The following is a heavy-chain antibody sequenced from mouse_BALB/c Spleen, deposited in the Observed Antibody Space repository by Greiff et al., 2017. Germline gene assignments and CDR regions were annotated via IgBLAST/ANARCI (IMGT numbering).Heavy chain of an antibody. CDR3: ATSLLLRYAMDY. Sequence: ESGPGLVKPSQSLSLTCSVTGYSITSGYYWNWIRQFPGNKLEWMGYISYDGSNNYNPSLKNRISITRDTSKNQFFLKLNSVTTEDTATYYCATSLLLRYAMDYWGQGTSVSVSS. D-gene: IGHD1-1*01. CDR1: GYSITSGYY. J-gene: IGHJ4*01. CDR2: ISYDGSN. V-gene: IGHV3-6*02.